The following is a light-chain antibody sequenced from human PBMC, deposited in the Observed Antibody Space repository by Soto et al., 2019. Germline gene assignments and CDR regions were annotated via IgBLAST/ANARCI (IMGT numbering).Light chain of an antibody. CDR1: SSNVGGYNY. CDR2: EVS. Sequence: QSALTQPPSASGSPGQSVTISCTGTSSNVGGYNYVSWYQQHPGKAPKFMISEVSKRPSGVPDRFSGSKSGNTASLTVSGLQAEDEADYYCTSYAGTHYVFGTGTKVTVL. J-gene: IGLJ1*01. CDR3: TSYAGTHYV. V-gene: IGLV2-8*01.